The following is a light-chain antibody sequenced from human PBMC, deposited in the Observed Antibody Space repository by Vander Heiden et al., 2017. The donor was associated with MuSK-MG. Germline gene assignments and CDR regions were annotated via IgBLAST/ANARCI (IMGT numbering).Light chain of an antibody. CDR3: QQSDTTPLT. V-gene: IGKV1-39*01. J-gene: IGKJ3*01. CDR2: AAS. CDR1: QSISSY. Sequence: IQLTQPPSFLSASVGDRVTITCRASQSISSYLNWYQQKPVKAPKLLIYAASSLQSGVPSRFSGSGSVTDFTLTISSLQPEDFATYYCQQSDTTPLTFGHGTKVDIK.